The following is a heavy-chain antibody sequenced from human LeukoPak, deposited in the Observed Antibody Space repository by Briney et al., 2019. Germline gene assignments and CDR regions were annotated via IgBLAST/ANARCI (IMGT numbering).Heavy chain of an antibody. CDR3: ARVKGFGYIQGGY. V-gene: IGHV4-34*01. J-gene: IGHJ4*02. CDR2: INQSGST. D-gene: IGHD6-13*01. Sequence: PSETLSLTCIVSGGSFSGYYWIWIRQPPGKGLEWIGEINQSGSTNYNPSLKSRVTISIDTSKNQFSLKLSSVTAADTAVYYCARVKGFGYIQGGYWGQGTLVTVSS. CDR1: GGSFSGYY.